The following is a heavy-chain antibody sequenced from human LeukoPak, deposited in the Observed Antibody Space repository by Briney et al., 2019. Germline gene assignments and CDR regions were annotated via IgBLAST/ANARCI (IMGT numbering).Heavy chain of an antibody. D-gene: IGHD3-22*01. V-gene: IGHV4-4*02. J-gene: IGHJ3*02. Sequence: SETLSLTCAVSGGSISSSNWWSWVRQPPGKGLEWIGEIYHSGSTNYNPSLKSRVTISVDKSKNQFSLKLSSVTAADTAVYYCARRPPLNYYDSSGYEDGAFDIWGQGTIVTVSS. CDR2: IYHSGST. CDR1: GGSISSSNW. CDR3: ARRPPLNYYDSSGYEDGAFDI.